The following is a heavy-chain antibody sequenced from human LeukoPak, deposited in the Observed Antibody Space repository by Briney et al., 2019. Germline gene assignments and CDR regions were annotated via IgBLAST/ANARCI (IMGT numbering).Heavy chain of an antibody. Sequence: NPSETLSLTCAVSGDSISSDYWSWVRQPPGKGLEWIGYIYYTGSTNYNPSLKSRVTISVDTSKNQFSLKLSSVTAADTAGYYCARAKSSPKRAWNYWGQGTLVTAPS. CDR1: GDSISSDY. J-gene: IGHJ4*02. V-gene: IGHV4-59*01. D-gene: IGHD6-13*01. CDR3: ARAKSSPKRAWNY. CDR2: IYYTGST.